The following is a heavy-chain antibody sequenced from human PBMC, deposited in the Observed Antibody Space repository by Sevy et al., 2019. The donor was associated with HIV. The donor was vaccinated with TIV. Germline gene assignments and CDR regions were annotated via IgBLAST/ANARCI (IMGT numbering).Heavy chain of an antibody. J-gene: IGHJ6*02. V-gene: IGHV3-23*01. CDR2: ISGSGGST. D-gene: IGHD2-2*01. Sequence: GGSVRLSCAASGFTFSSYAMSWVRQAPGKGLEWVSGISGSGGSTYYADSVKGRFTISRDNSKDTLYLQMNSLRAEDTAVYYCAKGSPRTVPYYYYYGMDVWGQGTTVTVSS. CDR1: GFTFSSYA. CDR3: AKGSPRTVPYYYYYGMDV.